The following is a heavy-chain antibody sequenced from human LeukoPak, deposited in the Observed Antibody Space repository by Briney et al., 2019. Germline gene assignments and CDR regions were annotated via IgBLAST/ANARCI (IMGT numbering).Heavy chain of an antibody. J-gene: IGHJ2*01. V-gene: IGHV3-23*01. CDR2: TSGSGGST. D-gene: IGHD3-10*01. CDR1: GFTFSSYA. Sequence: GGSLRLSCAASGFTFSSYAMSWVRQAPGKGLEWVSATSGSGGSTYYADSVKGRFTISRDNSKNTLYLQMNSLRAEDTAVYYCAKDWGSVTMVRGVGWYFDLWGRGTLVTVSS. CDR3: AKDWGSVTMVRGVGWYFDL.